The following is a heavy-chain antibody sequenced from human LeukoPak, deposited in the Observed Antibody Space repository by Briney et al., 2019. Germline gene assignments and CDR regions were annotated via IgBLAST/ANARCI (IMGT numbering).Heavy chain of an antibody. CDR3: VKDALVVPVSMGPPEVDY. CDR2: ISGGGGST. Sequence: GGSLRLSCAASGFTFSSYVMSWVRQAPGKGLEWVSAISGGGGSTYYADSVKGRFTISRDDSKNTLSLQMNSLRAEDTAVYYCVKDALVVPVSMGPPEVDYWGQGTLVTVSP. D-gene: IGHD2/OR15-2a*01. J-gene: IGHJ4*02. CDR1: GFTFSSYV. V-gene: IGHV3-23*01.